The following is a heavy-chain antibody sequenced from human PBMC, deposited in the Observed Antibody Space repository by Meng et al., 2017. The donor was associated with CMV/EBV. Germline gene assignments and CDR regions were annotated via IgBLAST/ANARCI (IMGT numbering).Heavy chain of an antibody. CDR1: GFTFSSYA. Sequence: GGSLRLSCAASGFTFSSYAMHWVRQAPGKGLEWVAVISYDGSNKYYADSVKGRFTISRDNSKNTLYLQMNSLRAEDTAVYYCARGGYYDSSGYPKSLGWFDPWGQGTLVTVSS. J-gene: IGHJ5*02. V-gene: IGHV3-30-3*01. D-gene: IGHD3-22*01. CDR2: ISYDGSNK. CDR3: ARGGYYDSSGYPKSLGWFDP.